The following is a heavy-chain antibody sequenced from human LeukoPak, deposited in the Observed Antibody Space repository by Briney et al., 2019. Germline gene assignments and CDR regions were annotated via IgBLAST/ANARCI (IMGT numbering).Heavy chain of an antibody. Sequence: PGGSLRLSCAASGFTFNSYNMNWVRQAPGKGLEWVSSISSGSSYMFYADSVKGRFTISRDNAKNSLYLQMNSLRAEDTAVYYCAGARGSHLDGAFDIWGQGTMVTVSS. CDR2: ISSGSSYM. J-gene: IGHJ3*02. D-gene: IGHD3-10*01. V-gene: IGHV3-21*01. CDR1: GFTFNSYN. CDR3: AGARGSHLDGAFDI.